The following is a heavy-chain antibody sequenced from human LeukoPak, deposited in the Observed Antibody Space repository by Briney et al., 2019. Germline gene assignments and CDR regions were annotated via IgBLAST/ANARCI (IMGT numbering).Heavy chain of an antibody. Sequence: PGGSLGLSCAASGLTFSSYWMSWVRQVPGKGLEWVANIKQDGSEKYYVDSVKGRFTISRDNSKNTLYLQMNSLRVEDTAVYYCATWRGSGSYGGYFDYWGQGTPVTVSS. CDR1: GLTFSSYW. V-gene: IGHV3-7*01. CDR2: IKQDGSEK. CDR3: ATWRGSGSYGGYFDY. J-gene: IGHJ4*02. D-gene: IGHD3-10*01.